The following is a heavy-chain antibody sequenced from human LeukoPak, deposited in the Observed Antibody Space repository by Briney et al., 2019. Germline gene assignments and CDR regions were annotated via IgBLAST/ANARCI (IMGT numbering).Heavy chain of an antibody. J-gene: IGHJ4*02. CDR2: IYPGGDT. CDR1: GGSISNYY. Sequence: SETLSLTCIVSGGSISNYYWSWIRQPPGKGLEWIGYIYPGGDTNYNPSLKSRVTISVDTSKNQFSLKLSPVTAADTAVYYCARHHGEMATITFDYWGQGTLVTVSS. V-gene: IGHV4-4*09. CDR3: ARHHGEMATITFDY. D-gene: IGHD5-24*01.